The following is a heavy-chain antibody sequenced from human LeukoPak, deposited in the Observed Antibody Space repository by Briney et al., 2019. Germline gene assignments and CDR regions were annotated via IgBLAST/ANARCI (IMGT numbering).Heavy chain of an antibody. CDR1: GDSFTSYA. D-gene: IGHD7-27*01. J-gene: IGHJ3*02. Sequence: ASVKVSCKASGDSFTSYAMKRVRQAPGEGLEWMGWINTNTGNPTYAQGFTGRLVFSLDTSVSTAYLQISSLKAEDTAVYYCARERGDRDTFDIWGQGTMVTVSS. CDR3: ARERGDRDTFDI. V-gene: IGHV7-4-1*02. CDR2: INTNTGNP.